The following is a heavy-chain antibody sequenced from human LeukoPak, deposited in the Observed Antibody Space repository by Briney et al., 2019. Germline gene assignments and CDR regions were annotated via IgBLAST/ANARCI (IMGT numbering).Heavy chain of an antibody. Sequence: GGSLRLSCEASGFTFSSYEMNWFRQAPGKGLEWVSYVSKSGGTMKDADSVKGRFTVSRDNAKNSLYLQMNSLTAEDTAVYYCATAVIRGRGTMVTVSS. V-gene: IGHV3-48*03. J-gene: IGHJ3*02. CDR2: VSKSGGTM. CDR1: GFTFSSYE. CDR3: ATAVI.